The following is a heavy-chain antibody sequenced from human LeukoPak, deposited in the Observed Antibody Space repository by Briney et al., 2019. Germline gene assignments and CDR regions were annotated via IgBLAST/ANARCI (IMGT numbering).Heavy chain of an antibody. Sequence: GGSLRLSCAASGFTFSSYEMNWVRQAPGKGLEWVSYISSNGSTIYYADSVKGRFTISRDNAKNSLYLQMNSLRAEDTAVYYCARALYCDILTGYYYYYGMDVWGQGTLVTVSS. CDR2: ISSNGSTI. CDR1: GFTFSSYE. CDR3: ARALYCDILTGYYYYYGMDV. J-gene: IGHJ6*02. D-gene: IGHD3-9*01. V-gene: IGHV3-48*03.